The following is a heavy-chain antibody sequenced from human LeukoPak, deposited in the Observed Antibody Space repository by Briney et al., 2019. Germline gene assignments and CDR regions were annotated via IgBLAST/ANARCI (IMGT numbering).Heavy chain of an antibody. J-gene: IGHJ4*02. CDR3: ARSMVTIFGVVINLLDY. V-gene: IGHV3-9*01. D-gene: IGHD3-3*01. CDR2: ISWNSGSI. Sequence: GRSLRLSCAASGFTFDDYAMHWVRQAPGKGLEWVSGISWNSGSIGYADSVKGRFTISRDNAKNSLYLQMNSLRAEDTALYYCARSMVTIFGVVINLLDYWGQGTLVTVSS. CDR1: GFTFDDYA.